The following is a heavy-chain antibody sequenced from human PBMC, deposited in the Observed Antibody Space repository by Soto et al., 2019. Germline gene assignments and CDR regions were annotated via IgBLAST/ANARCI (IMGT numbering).Heavy chain of an antibody. Sequence: PSETLSLTCTVSGGSVSSGSYYWSWIRQPPGKGLEWIGYIYFSGSTNYNPSLKSRVTISIDTSKNQFSLKLSSVTAADTAVYYCARHISERRYNWFDPWGQGTLVTVSS. CDR1: GGSVSSGSYY. CDR2: IYFSGST. CDR3: ARHISERRYNWFDP. V-gene: IGHV4-61*01. D-gene: IGHD3-10*01. J-gene: IGHJ5*02.